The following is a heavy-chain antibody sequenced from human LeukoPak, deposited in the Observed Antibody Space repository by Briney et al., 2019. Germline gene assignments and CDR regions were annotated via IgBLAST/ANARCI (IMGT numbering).Heavy chain of an antibody. CDR1: GGSISSRNW. D-gene: IGHD5-18*01. V-gene: IGHV4-4*02. CDR2: IYYSGST. Sequence: SETLSLTCAVSGGSISSRNWWSWVRQPPGRGLGWIGSIYYSGSTYYNPSLKSRVTISVDTSKNQFSLRLSSVTAADTAVYYCARGEPWILDAFDIWGQGTMVTVSS. J-gene: IGHJ3*02. CDR3: ARGEPWILDAFDI.